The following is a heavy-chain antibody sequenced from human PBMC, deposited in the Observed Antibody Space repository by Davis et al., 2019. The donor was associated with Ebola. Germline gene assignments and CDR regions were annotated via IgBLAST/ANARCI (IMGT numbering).Heavy chain of an antibody. CDR3: AREVRAEHNWFDP. J-gene: IGHJ5*02. CDR2: IIPIFGTA. CDR1: GGTFSSYA. V-gene: IGHV1-69*13. D-gene: IGHD4/OR15-4a*01. Sequence: SVKVSCKASGGTFSSYAISWVRQAPGHGLEWMGGIIPIFGTANYAQKFQGRVTITADESTSTAYMELSSLRSEDTAVYYCAREVRAEHNWFDPWGQGTLVTVSS.